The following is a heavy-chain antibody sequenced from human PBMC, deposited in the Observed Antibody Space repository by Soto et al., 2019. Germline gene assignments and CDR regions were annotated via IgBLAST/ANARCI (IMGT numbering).Heavy chain of an antibody. D-gene: IGHD3-16*01. V-gene: IGHV1-46*01. CDR1: GYTFTKFH. CDR3: ARDVIGHDNYENIGYYFDH. Sequence: QVQLIQFGAEVKKPGASVKVSCRASGYTFTKFHIHWVRQAPGQGLEWMGMTEPSGGVTRDAQRFQGTITMTSDTSTSSVNMELRGLTSENTAVYYWARDVIGHDNYENIGYYFDHWGPGTLVTVSS. CDR2: TEPSGGVT. J-gene: IGHJ4*02.